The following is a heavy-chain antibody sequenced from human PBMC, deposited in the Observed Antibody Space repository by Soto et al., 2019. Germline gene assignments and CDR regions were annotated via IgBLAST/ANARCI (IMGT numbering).Heavy chain of an antibody. J-gene: IGHJ6*02. V-gene: IGHV3-49*04. CDR3: TRDPWELGDYYYYYGMDV. D-gene: IGHD1-26*01. Sequence: LRLSFTASGFTFGDYAMSWVRQAPGKGLEWVGFIRSKAYGGTTEYAASVKGRFTISRDDSKSIAYLQMNSLKTEDTAVYYCTRDPWELGDYYYYYGMDVWGQGTTVTVSS. CDR1: GFTFGDYA. CDR2: IRSKAYGGTT.